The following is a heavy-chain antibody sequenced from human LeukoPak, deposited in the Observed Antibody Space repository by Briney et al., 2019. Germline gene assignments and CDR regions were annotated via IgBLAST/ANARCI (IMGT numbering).Heavy chain of an antibody. CDR1: GFTFSSYA. V-gene: IGHV3-30*04. CDR2: VSYDGVNK. CDR3: AGGVQGVSSWFDP. Sequence: GRSLRLSCAASGFTFSSYAFHWVRQAPGKGLEWVAAVSYDGVNKYYADSVKGRLTISRDNFNNNLQMNSLRIDETAVYYCAGGVQGVSSWFDPWGQGTLVTVSS. J-gene: IGHJ5*02. D-gene: IGHD3-10*01.